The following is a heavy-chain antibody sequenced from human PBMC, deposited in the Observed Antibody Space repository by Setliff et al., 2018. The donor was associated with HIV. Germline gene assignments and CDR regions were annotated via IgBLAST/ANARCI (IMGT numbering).Heavy chain of an antibody. J-gene: IGHJ6*02. CDR2: IYTSGST. CDR1: GGSISSGSYY. Sequence: SETLSLTCTVSGGSISSGSYYWNWIRQPAGKGLEWIGRIYTSGSTNYNPALKSRVTISVDTSKNQFSLKLSSVTAADTAVYYCAREDYYYYGIDVWGQGTTVTVSS. CDR3: AREDYYYYGIDV. V-gene: IGHV4-61*02.